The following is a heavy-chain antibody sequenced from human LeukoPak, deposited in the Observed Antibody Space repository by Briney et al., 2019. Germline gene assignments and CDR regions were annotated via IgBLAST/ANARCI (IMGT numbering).Heavy chain of an antibody. CDR2: IYYSGST. CDR3: ARVSNTNAGFYYYGMDV. Sequence: SQTLSLTCTVSGGSISSGGYYWSWIRQHPGKGLEWIGYIYYSGSTYYNPSLKSRVTISVDTSKNQFSLKLSSVTAADTAVYYCARVSNTNAGFYYYGMDVWGQGTTVTVSS. V-gene: IGHV4-31*03. D-gene: IGHD3-9*01. J-gene: IGHJ6*02. CDR1: GGSISSGGYY.